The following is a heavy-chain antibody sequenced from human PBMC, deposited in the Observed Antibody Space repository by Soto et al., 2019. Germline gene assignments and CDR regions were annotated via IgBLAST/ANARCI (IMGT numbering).Heavy chain of an antibody. CDR3: ARGSVDTAMVPCFDY. Sequence: QLQLQESGSGLVKPSQTLSLTCAVSGGSISSGGYSWSWIRQPAGKGLEWIGYIYHSGSTYYNPSLKRRVTISVDRSKNQFSLKLSSVTAADTAVYYCARGSVDTAMVPCFDYWGQGTLVTVSS. J-gene: IGHJ4*02. CDR1: GGSISSGGYS. V-gene: IGHV4-30-2*01. D-gene: IGHD5-18*01. CDR2: IYHSGST.